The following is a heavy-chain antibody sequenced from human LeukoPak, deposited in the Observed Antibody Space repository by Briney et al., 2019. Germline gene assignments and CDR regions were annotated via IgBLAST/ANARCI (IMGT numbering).Heavy chain of an antibody. Sequence: TSETLSLTCAVYGGSFSGYYWSWIRQPPGKGLEWIGEINHSGSTNYNPSLKSRVTISVDTSKNQFSLKLSSVTAADTAVYYCARSGSGGGIDYWGQGTLVTVSS. CDR2: INHSGST. V-gene: IGHV4-34*01. D-gene: IGHD2-15*01. J-gene: IGHJ4*02. CDR3: ARSGSGGGIDY. CDR1: GGSFSGYY.